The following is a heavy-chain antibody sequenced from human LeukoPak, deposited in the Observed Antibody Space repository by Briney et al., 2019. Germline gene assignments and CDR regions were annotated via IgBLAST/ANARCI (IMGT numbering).Heavy chain of an antibody. D-gene: IGHD3-22*01. Sequence: PGGSLRLSCAASGFTFSTSAMHWVRQAPGKGLEWVAVISYDGSNKYYADSVKGRFTISRDNAKNSLFLQMNSLRAEDTAVYYCARDLLGYNYHYMDVWGKGTTVTVSS. CDR3: ARDLLGYNYHYMDV. CDR2: ISYDGSNK. J-gene: IGHJ6*03. CDR1: GFTFSTSA. V-gene: IGHV3-30*04.